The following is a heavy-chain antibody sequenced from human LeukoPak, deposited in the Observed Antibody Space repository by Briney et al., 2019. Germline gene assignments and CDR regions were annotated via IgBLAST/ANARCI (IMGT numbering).Heavy chain of an antibody. CDR2: ISYDGSNK. J-gene: IGHJ4*02. D-gene: IGHD3-22*01. V-gene: IGHV3-30*18. Sequence: PGGSLRLSCAASGFTFSHYSMHWVRQAPGKGLEWVAVISYDGSNKYYADSVKGRFTISRDNSKNTLYLQMNSLRAEDTAVYYCAKDRRSTYYYDTSGYYYWGQGTLVTVSS. CDR3: AKDRRSTYYYDTSGYYY. CDR1: GFTFSHYS.